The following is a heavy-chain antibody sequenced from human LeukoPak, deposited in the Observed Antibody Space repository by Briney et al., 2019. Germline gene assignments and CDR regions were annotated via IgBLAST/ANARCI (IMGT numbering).Heavy chain of an antibody. CDR3: ARARYSYVPHYYCYGMDV. D-gene: IGHD5-18*01. CDR1: GFTVSSNY. V-gene: IGHV3-53*04. J-gene: IGHJ6*02. CDR2: IYSGGST. Sequence: GGSLRLSCAASGFTVSSNYMSWVRRAPGKGLEWVSVIYSGGSTYYADSVKGRFTISRHNSKNTLYLQMNSLRAEDTAVYYCARARYSYVPHYYCYGMDVWGQGTTVTVSS.